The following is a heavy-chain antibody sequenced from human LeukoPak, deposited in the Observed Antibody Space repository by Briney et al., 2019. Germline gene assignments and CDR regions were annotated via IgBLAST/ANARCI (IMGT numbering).Heavy chain of an antibody. CDR1: GYTFTGYY. CDR3: ARGRYYYDSSGYYNY. CDR2: INPNSGGT. D-gene: IGHD3-22*01. J-gene: IGHJ4*02. Sequence: ASVKVSCKASGYTFTGYYMHWVRQAPGQGLEWMGWINPNSGGTNYAQKFQGRVTMTRDTSISTAYMELSRLRSDDTAVYYCARGRYYYDSSGYYNYWGQGTLVTVPS. V-gene: IGHV1-2*02.